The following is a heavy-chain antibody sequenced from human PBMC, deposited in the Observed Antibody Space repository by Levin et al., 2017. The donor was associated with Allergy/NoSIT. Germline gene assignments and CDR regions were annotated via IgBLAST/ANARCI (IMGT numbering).Heavy chain of an antibody. Sequence: SQTLSLTCAVYGGSFSGYYWSWIRQPPGKGLEWIGEINHSGSTNYNPSLKSRVTISVDTSKNQFSLKLSSVTAADTAVYYCARGNLWYYDFWSGYYRNWFDPWGQGTLVTVSS. CDR2: INHSGST. V-gene: IGHV4-34*01. CDR1: GGSFSGYY. CDR3: ARGNLWYYDFWSGYYRNWFDP. D-gene: IGHD3-3*01. J-gene: IGHJ5*02.